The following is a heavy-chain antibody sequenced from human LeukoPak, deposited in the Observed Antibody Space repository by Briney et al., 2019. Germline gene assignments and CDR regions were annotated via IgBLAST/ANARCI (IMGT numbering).Heavy chain of an antibody. Sequence: GGSLRLSCAASGFFFSSYCMHWVRQAPGKGLEWLAVISSDGSNKYYADSVKGRFTISRDNSKNTLYLQMNSLRAEDTAVYYCAKGSGIVGYFDYWGQGTLVAVSS. CDR2: ISSDGSNK. D-gene: IGHD2-21*01. CDR3: AKGSGIVGYFDY. CDR1: GFFFSSYC. J-gene: IGHJ4*02. V-gene: IGHV3-30-3*01.